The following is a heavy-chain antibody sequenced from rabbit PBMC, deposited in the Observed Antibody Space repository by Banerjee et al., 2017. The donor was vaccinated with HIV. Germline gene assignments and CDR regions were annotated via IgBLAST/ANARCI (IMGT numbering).Heavy chain of an antibody. V-gene: IGHV1S45*01. Sequence: QEQLVESGGGLVTPGASLTLTCTASGFSFSSYYMCWVRQAPGKGLEWIACIYGGGGSTYYASWAKGRFTISKTSSTTVTLQMTSLTAADTATYFCARSQPYYTYGYAGYAYALNLWGPGTLVTVS. CDR3: ARSQPYYTYGYAGYAYALNL. D-gene: IGHD6-1*01. CDR1: GFSFSSYY. CDR2: IYGGGGST. J-gene: IGHJ4*01.